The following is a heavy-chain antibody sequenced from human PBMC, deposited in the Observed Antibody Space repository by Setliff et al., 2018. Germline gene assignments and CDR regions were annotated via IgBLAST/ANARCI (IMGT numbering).Heavy chain of an antibody. CDR2: IYASGTT. CDR1: RGSISSGSYY. Sequence: PSETLSLTCTVSRGSISSGSYYWNWIRQPAGKELEWIGHIYASGTTTYNPSLKSRVTISLDTSKNQFSLKLSSVTAADTAVYYCARDLRNRGGHYFDYWGQGTLVTVSS. D-gene: IGHD3-16*01. V-gene: IGHV4-61*09. J-gene: IGHJ4*02. CDR3: ARDLRNRGGHYFDY.